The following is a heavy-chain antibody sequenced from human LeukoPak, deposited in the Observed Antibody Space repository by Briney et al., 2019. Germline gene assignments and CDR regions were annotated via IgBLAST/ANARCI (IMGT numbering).Heavy chain of an antibody. CDR1: GFTFSSYW. J-gene: IGHJ4*02. CDR2: INTDGSST. Sequence: GGSLRLSCAASGFTFSSYWMHWVRQAPGKGLVWVSRINTDGSSTSYADSVKGRFTISRDSAKNTLYLLMNSLRAEDTAVYYCARVRCSSGWYDYWGQGTLVTVSS. CDR3: ARVRCSSGWYDY. D-gene: IGHD6-19*01. V-gene: IGHV3-74*01.